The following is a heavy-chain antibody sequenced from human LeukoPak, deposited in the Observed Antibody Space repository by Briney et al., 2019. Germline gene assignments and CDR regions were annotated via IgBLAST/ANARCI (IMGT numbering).Heavy chain of an antibody. D-gene: IGHD6-19*01. J-gene: IGHJ5*02. CDR3: ATCHRLYNWFDP. Sequence: GASVKVSCKASGYTFTSYAMHWVRQAPGQRLEWMGWINAGNGNTKYSQKFQGRVTITRDTSASTAYMELSSLRSEDTAVYYCATCHRLYNWFDPWGQGTLVTVSS. CDR1: GYTFTSYA. V-gene: IGHV1-3*01. CDR2: INAGNGNT.